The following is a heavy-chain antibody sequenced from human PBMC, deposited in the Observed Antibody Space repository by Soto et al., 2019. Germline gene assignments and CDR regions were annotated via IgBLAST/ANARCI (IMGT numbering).Heavy chain of an antibody. CDR1: GASISSSSYS. J-gene: IGHJ4*02. CDR3: ARGNVVPLDY. CDR2: IYHSGST. Sequence: SETLSLTCTVSGASISSSSYSWSWIRQPPGKGLEWIGYIYHSGSTYYNPSLKSRVTISVDRSKNQFSLKLSSVTAADTAVYYCARGNVVPLDYWGQGTLVTVSS. V-gene: IGHV4-30-2*01. D-gene: IGHD2-21*01.